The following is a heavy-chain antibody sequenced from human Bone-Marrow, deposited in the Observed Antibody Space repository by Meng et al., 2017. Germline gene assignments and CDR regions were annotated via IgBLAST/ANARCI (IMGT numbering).Heavy chain of an antibody. V-gene: IGHV1-69-2*01. D-gene: IGHD1-7*01. Sequence: VQMEQSGAEVKQPGATVKISGKVSGYTFTDYYMHWVQQAPGKGLEWMGLVDPEDGETIYAEKFQGRVTITADTSTDTAYMELSSLRSEDTAVYYCAPLDNWNYRGSSDYWGQGTLVTVSS. CDR2: VDPEDGET. CDR1: GYTFTDYY. J-gene: IGHJ4*02. CDR3: APLDNWNYRGSSDY.